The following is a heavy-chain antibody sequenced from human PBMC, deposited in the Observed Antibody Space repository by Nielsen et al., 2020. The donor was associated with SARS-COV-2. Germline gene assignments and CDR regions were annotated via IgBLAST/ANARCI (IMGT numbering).Heavy chain of an antibody. CDR1: GFTFSNYN. CDR2: VSSSSAYI. V-gene: IGHV3-21*01. CDR3: ARGGWYFGL. Sequence: GESLKISCAASGFTFSNYNMNWVRQAPGKGLEWVASVSSSSAYIFYADSVKGRFTVSRDNAKNSLYLQMNSLRAGDTAVYYCARGGWYFGLWGRGTLVTVSS. J-gene: IGHJ2*01.